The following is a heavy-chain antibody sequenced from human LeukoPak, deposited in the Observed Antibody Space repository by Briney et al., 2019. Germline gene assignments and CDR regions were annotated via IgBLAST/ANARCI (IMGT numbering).Heavy chain of an antibody. Sequence: ASVKVSCKASGGTFSSYAISWVRQAPGQGLEWMGGIIPIFGTANYAQEFQGRVTITADESTSTAYMELSSLRSEDTAVYYCARADYYGSGSDLGAFDIWGQGTMFTVSS. D-gene: IGHD3-10*01. CDR2: IIPIFGTA. CDR3: ARADYYGSGSDLGAFDI. J-gene: IGHJ3*02. V-gene: IGHV1-69*13. CDR1: GGTFSSYA.